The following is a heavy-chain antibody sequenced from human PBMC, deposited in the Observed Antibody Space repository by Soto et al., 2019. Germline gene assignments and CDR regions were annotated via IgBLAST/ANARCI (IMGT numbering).Heavy chain of an antibody. CDR3: ARDAYYYDSSGYIDY. V-gene: IGHV3-49*04. CDR1: GFTFGDYA. Sequence: PGGSLRLSCTASGFTFGDYAMSWVRQAPGKGLEWVGFIRSKAYGGTTEYADSVKGRFTISRDNSKNTLYLQMNSLRAEDTAVYYCARDAYYYDSSGYIDYWGQGTLVTVSS. D-gene: IGHD3-22*01. CDR2: IRSKAYGGTT. J-gene: IGHJ4*02.